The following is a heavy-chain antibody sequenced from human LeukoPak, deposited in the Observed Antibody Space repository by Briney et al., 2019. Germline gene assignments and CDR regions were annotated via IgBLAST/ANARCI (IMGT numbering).Heavy chain of an antibody. Sequence: GASVKVSCKASGGTFSSYAISWVRQAPGQGLEWMGGIIPIFGTANYAQKFQGRVTITADKSTSTAYMELSSLRSEDTAVYYCASDEADRSGWYSLWYMDVWGKGTTVTVSS. V-gene: IGHV1-69*06. CDR2: IIPIFGTA. CDR3: ASDEADRSGWYSLWYMDV. J-gene: IGHJ6*03. CDR1: GGTFSSYA. D-gene: IGHD6-19*01.